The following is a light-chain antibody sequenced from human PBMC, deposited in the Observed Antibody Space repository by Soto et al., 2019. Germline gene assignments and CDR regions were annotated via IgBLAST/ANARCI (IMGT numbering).Light chain of an antibody. CDR1: SSDVGGYNY. J-gene: IGLJ1*01. CDR3: SPFTTSSTYL. CDR2: AVS. V-gene: IGLV2-14*01. Sequence: QSVLTQPASVSGSPGQSITISCTGTSSDVGGYNYVSWYQQPPGKAPKLIIYAVSNRPSGVSNRFSGSKSGNTASLTITGLQADDEGDYYCSPFTTSSTYLFGTATKAPVL.